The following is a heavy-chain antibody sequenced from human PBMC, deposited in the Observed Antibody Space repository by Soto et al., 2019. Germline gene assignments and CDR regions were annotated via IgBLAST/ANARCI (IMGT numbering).Heavy chain of an antibody. J-gene: IGHJ6*02. CDR2: ISGSDNST. CDR1: GFTFSNYA. V-gene: IGHV3-23*04. Sequence: VQLVESGGGVVQPGRSLRLSCAASGFTFSNYAMNWVRQAPGKGLEWVSAISGSDNSTYYADSVKGRFTISRDNSKNTLYLQMSSLRADDTAVYYCAPMGVWGQGTTVTVSS. CDR3: APMGV.